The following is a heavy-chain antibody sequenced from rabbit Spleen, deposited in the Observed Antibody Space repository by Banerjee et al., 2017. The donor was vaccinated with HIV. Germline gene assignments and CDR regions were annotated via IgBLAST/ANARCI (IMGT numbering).Heavy chain of an antibody. Sequence: QSLEESGGDLVKPGASLTLTCIASGVSFSGNSYMCWVRQAPGKGLEWIACIYEGSSSTTYYANWAKGRLTISMTSSTTVDLKMTSLTAADTATYFCARGAANNYYYGTFKLWGPGTLVTVS. J-gene: IGHJ4*01. CDR1: GVSFSGNSY. V-gene: IGHV1S40*01. D-gene: IGHD6-1*01. CDR2: IYEGSSSTT. CDR3: ARGAANNYYYGTFKL.